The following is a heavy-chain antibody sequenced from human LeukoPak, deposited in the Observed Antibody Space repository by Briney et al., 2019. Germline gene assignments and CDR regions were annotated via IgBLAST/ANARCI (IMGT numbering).Heavy chain of an antibody. CDR2: IYYSGST. V-gene: IGHV4-59*01. Sequence: PSETLSLTCTVSVGSIRSSLWSWIRKPPGQGLEWIVSIYYSGSTNYNPSLESRVTISVHTSKKQFSLKLSSVTAADTAVYYCARVSYSSGPFEYWGQGTLVTVSS. CDR1: VGSIRSSL. J-gene: IGHJ4*02. CDR3: ARVSYSSGPFEY. D-gene: IGHD3-22*01.